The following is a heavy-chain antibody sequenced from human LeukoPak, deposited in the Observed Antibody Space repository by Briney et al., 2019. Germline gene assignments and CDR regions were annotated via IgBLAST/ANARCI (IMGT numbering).Heavy chain of an antibody. J-gene: IGHJ5*02. Sequence: GSLRLSCAASGFTFDDYGMCWIRQPPGKGLEWIGEINHSGSTNYNPSLKSRVTISVDTSKNQFSLKLSSVTAADTAVYYCARDYDSSGYYYWWFDPWGQGTLVTVSS. D-gene: IGHD3-22*01. CDR1: GFTFDDYG. CDR3: ARDYDSSGYYYWWFDP. V-gene: IGHV4-34*01. CDR2: INHSGST.